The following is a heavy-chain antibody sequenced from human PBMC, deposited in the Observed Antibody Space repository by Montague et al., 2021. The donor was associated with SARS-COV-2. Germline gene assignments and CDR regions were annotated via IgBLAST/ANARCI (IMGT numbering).Heavy chain of an antibody. Sequence: CAISGDSVSSDSAAWNWVRQSPSRGLEWLGRTYYRSNWYNDYAVALKXRITIQSDTSKNQISLQLNSVTPEDTAVYYCARDLRWRYGYGMDVWGQRTTVTVSS. J-gene: IGHJ6*02. CDR1: GDSVSSDSAA. CDR3: ARDLRWRYGYGMDV. V-gene: IGHV6-1*01. CDR2: TYYRSNWYN. D-gene: IGHD3-16*01.